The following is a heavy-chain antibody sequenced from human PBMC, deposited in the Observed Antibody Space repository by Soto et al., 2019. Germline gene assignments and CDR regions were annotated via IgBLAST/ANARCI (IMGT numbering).Heavy chain of an antibody. J-gene: IGHJ3*01. CDR2: IDRNGDFV. V-gene: IGHV3-11*01. CDR1: GFSFSVYY. Sequence: QVQLVESGGGLVKPGGSLRLSCAASGFSFSVYYMAWVRQAPGSGLEWISSIDRNGDFVYYADSVKGRFTISRDYAKSSLYLQMDSLRDEDTAVYYCVRERAGKRDFPHNTFDLWGQGTMVTVAS. CDR3: VRERAGKRDFPHNTFDL. D-gene: IGHD6-19*01.